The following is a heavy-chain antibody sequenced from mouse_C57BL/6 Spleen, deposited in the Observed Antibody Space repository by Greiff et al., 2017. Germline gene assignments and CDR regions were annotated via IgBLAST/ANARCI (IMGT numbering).Heavy chain of an antibody. CDR3: ARSLYYGSSLFAY. D-gene: IGHD1-1*01. CDR1: GYTFTDYN. V-gene: IGHV1-22*01. Sequence: VQLQQSGPELVKPGASVKMSCKASGYTFTDYNMHWVKQSHGKSLAWIGYINPNNGGTSYNQKFKGKATLTVNKSSSTAYMELRSLTSEDSAVYYCARSLYYGSSLFAYWGQGTLVTVSA. CDR2: INPNNGGT. J-gene: IGHJ3*01.